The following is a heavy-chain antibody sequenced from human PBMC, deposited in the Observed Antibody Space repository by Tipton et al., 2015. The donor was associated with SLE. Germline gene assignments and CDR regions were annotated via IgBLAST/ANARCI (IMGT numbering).Heavy chain of an antibody. CDR3: ARGRGVVVPAASLI. Sequence: TLSLTCAVYGGSFSGYYWSWIRQPPGKGLEWIGEINHSGSTNYNPSLKSRVTISVDTSKNQFSLKLSSVTAADTAVYYCARGRGVVVPAASLIWGQGAMVTVSS. V-gene: IGHV4-34*01. CDR1: GGSFSGYY. J-gene: IGHJ3*02. D-gene: IGHD2-2*01. CDR2: INHSGST.